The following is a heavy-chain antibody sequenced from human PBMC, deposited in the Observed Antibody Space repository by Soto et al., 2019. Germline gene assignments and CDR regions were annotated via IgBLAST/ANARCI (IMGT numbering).Heavy chain of an antibody. CDR1: GFPFSASS. J-gene: IGHJ5*02. D-gene: IGHD2-8*01. V-gene: IGHV3-73*01. Sequence: GGSLRLSFAAPGFPFSASSFHWVRQASREGRDWVGRVRSKANNYATAYAASVKGRFTVSRDDSKNTAYLQMNSLKAEDTAVYYCTRLSIYCTNGVCSPLAWGQGTLVTVSS. CDR3: TRLSIYCTNGVCSPLA. CDR2: VRSKANNYAT.